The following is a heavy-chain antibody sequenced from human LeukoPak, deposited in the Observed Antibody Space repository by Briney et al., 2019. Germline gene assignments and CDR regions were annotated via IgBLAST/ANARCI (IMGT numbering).Heavy chain of an antibody. Sequence: SETLSLTCTVSGGSISSSSYYWNWIRQPPGKGLEWIGYIYYSGSTNYNPSLKSRVTISVDTSKNQFSLKLRSVTAADTAVYYCARGGGRYSSGYWGQGTLVTVSS. V-gene: IGHV4-61*01. CDR3: ARGGGRYSSGY. CDR1: GGSISSSSYY. J-gene: IGHJ4*02. CDR2: IYYSGST. D-gene: IGHD2-21*01.